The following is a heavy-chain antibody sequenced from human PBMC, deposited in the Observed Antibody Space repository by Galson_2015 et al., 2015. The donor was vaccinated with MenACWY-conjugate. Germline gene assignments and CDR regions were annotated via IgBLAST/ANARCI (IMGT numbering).Heavy chain of an antibody. V-gene: IGHV3-23*01. J-gene: IGHJ4*02. CDR2: ITASGGDT. CDR3: AKVKWMQLWSTFDY. CDR1: GFAFASYA. D-gene: IGHD5-18*01. Sequence: SLRLSCAASGFAFASYAMTWVRQTPGKGLQWVSAITASGGDTKYADSEKGRLTISRDNSKNTLYLQMNSLRAEDTAIYYCAKVKWMQLWSTFDYWGQGTLVTVSS.